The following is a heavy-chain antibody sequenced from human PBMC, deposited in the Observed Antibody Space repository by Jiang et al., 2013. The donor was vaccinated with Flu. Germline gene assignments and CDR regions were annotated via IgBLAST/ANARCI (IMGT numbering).Heavy chain of an antibody. CDR1: GFTFSSYS. V-gene: IGHV3-21*01. Sequence: VQLVESGGGLVKPGGSLRLSCAASGFTFSSYSMNWVRQAPGKGLEWVSSISSSSSYIYYADSVKGRFTISRDSAKNSLYLQMNSLRAEDTAVYYCARAPNIALEAFDIWGQGTMVTVSS. CDR2: ISSSSSYI. D-gene: IGHD5-12*01. J-gene: IGHJ3*02. CDR3: ARAPNIALEAFDI.